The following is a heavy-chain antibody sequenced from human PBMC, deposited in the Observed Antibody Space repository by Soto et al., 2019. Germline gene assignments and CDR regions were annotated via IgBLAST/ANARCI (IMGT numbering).Heavy chain of an antibody. CDR1: GYTFTGYY. J-gene: IGHJ3*02. CDR3: ARDTSSGWYSAFDI. CDR2: INPNSGGT. D-gene: IGHD6-19*01. Sequence: QVQLVQSGAEVKKPGASVKVSCKASGYTFTGYYMHWVRQAPGQGLEWMGWINPNSGGTNYAQKFQGWVTMTRDTSISTAYMELSRLISDDTAVYYCARDTSSGWYSAFDIWGQGTMVTVSS. V-gene: IGHV1-2*04.